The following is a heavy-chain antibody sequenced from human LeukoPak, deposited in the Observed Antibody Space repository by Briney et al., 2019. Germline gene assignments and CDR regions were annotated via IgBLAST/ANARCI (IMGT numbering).Heavy chain of an antibody. CDR1: GFTFSSYA. D-gene: IGHD3-22*01. J-gene: IGHJ6*02. Sequence: GGSLRLSCAASGFTFSSYAMHWVRQAPGKGLEWVAVMSYDGSNKYYADSVKGRFTISRDNSKNTLYLQMNSLRAEDTAVYYCARVVYDSSGYYWTSYYYYGMDVWGQGTTVTVSS. CDR2: MSYDGSNK. CDR3: ARVVYDSSGYYWTSYYYYGMDV. V-gene: IGHV3-30-3*01.